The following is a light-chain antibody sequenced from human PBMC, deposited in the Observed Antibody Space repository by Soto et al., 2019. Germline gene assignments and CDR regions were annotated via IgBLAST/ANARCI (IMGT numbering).Light chain of an antibody. J-gene: IGLJ3*02. V-gene: IGLV2-8*01. Sequence: QSVLTQPPSASGSPGQSVTISCTGTSSDVGGYKYVSWYQQHPGEAPKLMIYEVSKRPSGVPDRFSGSKSGNTASLTVSGLQAEDEADYYCSSYAGRNNWVFGGGTKVTVL. CDR2: EVS. CDR1: SSDVGGYKY. CDR3: SSYAGRNNWV.